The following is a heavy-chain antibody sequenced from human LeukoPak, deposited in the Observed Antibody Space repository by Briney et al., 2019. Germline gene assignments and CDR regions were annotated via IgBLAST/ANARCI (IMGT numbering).Heavy chain of an antibody. CDR3: ARVGSGNDAFDI. Sequence: SETLSLTCTVSGGSISSSSYYWGWIRQPPGKGLEWIGSIYYGGSTYYNPSLKSRVTISVDTSKNQFSLKLSSVTAADTAVYYCARVGSGNDAFDIWGQGTMVTVSS. J-gene: IGHJ3*02. V-gene: IGHV4-39*07. CDR1: GGSISSSSYY. D-gene: IGHD3-10*01. CDR2: IYYGGST.